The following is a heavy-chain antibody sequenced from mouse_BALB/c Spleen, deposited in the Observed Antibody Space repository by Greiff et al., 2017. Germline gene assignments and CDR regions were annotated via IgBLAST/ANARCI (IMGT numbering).Heavy chain of an antibody. CDR1: GFSLTSYG. V-gene: IGHV2-9*02. J-gene: IGHJ3*01. CDR3: ARDRSSGYVLFAY. D-gene: IGHD3-1*01. Sequence: QVQLQQSGPGLVAPSQSLSITCTVSGFSLTSYGVHWVRQPPGKGLEWLGVIWAGGSTNYNSALMSRLSISKDNSKSQVFLKMNSLQTDDTAMYYCARDRSSGYVLFAYWGQGTLVTVSA. CDR2: IWAGGST.